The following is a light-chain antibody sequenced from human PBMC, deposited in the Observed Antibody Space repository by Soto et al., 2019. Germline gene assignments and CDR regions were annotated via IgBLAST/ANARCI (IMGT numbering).Light chain of an antibody. J-gene: IGLJ1*01. CDR1: SSDDGAYTS. CDR2: EVS. V-gene: IGLV2-14*01. CDR3: SSYTSDNRSYV. Sequence: QSALTQPASVSGSPGQSITISCTGTSSDDGAYTSVSWYQQHPGKAPKLMIYEVSNRPSGVSNRFSGSKSGNTASLTISGLQAEDEAHYYCSSYTSDNRSYVFGTGTKLTVL.